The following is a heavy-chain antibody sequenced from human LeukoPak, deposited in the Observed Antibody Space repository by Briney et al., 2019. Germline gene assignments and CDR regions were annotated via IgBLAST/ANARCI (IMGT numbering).Heavy chain of an antibody. V-gene: IGHV3-23*01. D-gene: IGHD1-26*01. CDR2: ISGSGGST. Sequence: GGSLRLSCAASGFTFSSYAMSWVRQAPGKGLEWVSAISGSGGSTYYADSVKGRFTISRDNSKNTLYLQMNSLRAEDTAVYYCAAYPSGSYYVTTFDYWGQGTLVTVSS. CDR1: GFTFSSYA. CDR3: AAYPSGSYYVTTFDY. J-gene: IGHJ4*02.